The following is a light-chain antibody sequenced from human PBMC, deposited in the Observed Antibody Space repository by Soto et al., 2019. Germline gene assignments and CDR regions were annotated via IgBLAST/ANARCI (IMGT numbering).Light chain of an antibody. CDR3: QQYNNWPLT. J-gene: IGKJ4*01. Sequence: EIVMTQSPATLSVSPGERATLSCRASQSVSSNLAWYQQKPGQAPRLLIYGASTRATGISARFSVSGSGTQFTLTISSLQSEDFAVYYCQQYNNWPLTFGGGSNVEIK. CDR1: QSVSSN. V-gene: IGKV3-15*01. CDR2: GAS.